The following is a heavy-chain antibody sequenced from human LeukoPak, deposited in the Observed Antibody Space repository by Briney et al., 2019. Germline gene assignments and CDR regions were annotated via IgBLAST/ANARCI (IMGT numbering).Heavy chain of an antibody. D-gene: IGHD1-26*01. J-gene: IGHJ5*02. Sequence: PGGSLRLSCAASGFTFSNYWMSWVRQAPGKGLEWVSGISWNSGSIGYADSVKGRFTISRDNAKNSLYLQMNSLRAEDTALYYCAKGVGATPNWFDPWGQGTLVTASS. V-gene: IGHV3-9*01. CDR1: GFTFSNYW. CDR3: AKGVGATPNWFDP. CDR2: ISWNSGSI.